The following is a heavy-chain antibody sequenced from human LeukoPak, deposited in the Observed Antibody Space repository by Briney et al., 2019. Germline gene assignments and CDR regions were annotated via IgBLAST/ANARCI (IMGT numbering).Heavy chain of an antibody. J-gene: IGHJ4*02. V-gene: IGHV4-34*01. CDR2: INHSGST. CDR1: GGSFSGYY. D-gene: IGHD3-22*01. CDR3: ASLISNYYDSSGYYFY. Sequence: SETLSLTCAVYGGSFSGYYWSWIRQPPGKGLEWIGEINHSGSTNYNPSLKSRVTISVDTSKNQFSLKLSSVTAADTAVYYCASLISNYYDSSGYYFYWGQGTLVTVSS.